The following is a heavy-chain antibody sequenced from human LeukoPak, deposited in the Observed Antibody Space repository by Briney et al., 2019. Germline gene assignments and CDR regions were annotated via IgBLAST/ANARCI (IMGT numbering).Heavy chain of an antibody. V-gene: IGHV1-58*01. CDR3: AADSWVTGTRAVYYYYYYMDV. Sequence: SVKVSCKASGFTFTSSAVQWVRQARGQRLEWIGWIVVGSGNTNYAQKFQERVTITRDMSTSTAYMELSSLRSEDTAVYYCAADSWVTGTRAVYYYYYYMDVWGKGTTVTVSS. CDR1: GFTFTSSA. J-gene: IGHJ6*03. CDR2: IVVGSGNT. D-gene: IGHD1-7*01.